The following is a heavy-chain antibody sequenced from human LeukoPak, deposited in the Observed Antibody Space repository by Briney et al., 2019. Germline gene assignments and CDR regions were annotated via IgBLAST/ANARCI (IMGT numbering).Heavy chain of an antibody. CDR2: INPDATII. Sequence: GGSLRLSCVASGFTYTNYWMHWFRQVSGKGPVWVSRINPDATIIDYADFVKGRFTISRDNAKNLLFLHMRGQRVDDTALYYCAKDLSWNTADRWGQGTLVTVSS. CDR1: GFTYTNYW. D-gene: IGHD1/OR15-1a*01. J-gene: IGHJ5*02. V-gene: IGHV3-74*01. CDR3: AKDLSWNTADR.